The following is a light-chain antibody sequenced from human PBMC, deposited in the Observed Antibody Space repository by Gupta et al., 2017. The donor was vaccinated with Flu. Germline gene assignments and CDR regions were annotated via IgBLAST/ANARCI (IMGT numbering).Light chain of an antibody. J-gene: IGKJ4*01. Sequence: PAFLSASVGDRVAITCRASQGISRSLAWYQQKSGEGPKLLIYAVSTLETAVPSRFSGSGSGTEFTLTISSLQPEDFGIYYCQRFYQYPVTFGGGTKVEIK. CDR3: QRFYQYPVT. CDR2: AVS. CDR1: QGISRS. V-gene: IGKV1-9*01.